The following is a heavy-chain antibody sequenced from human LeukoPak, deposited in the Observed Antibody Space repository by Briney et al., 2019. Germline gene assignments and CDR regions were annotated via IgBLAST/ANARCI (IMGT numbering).Heavy chain of an antibody. D-gene: IGHD5-18*01. CDR1: GYTFTGYY. CDR2: IDPNSGGT. CDR3: ARELPSGYSYGYLRDY. Sequence: ASVKVSCKASGYTFTGYYMHWVRQTPGQGLEWMGWIDPNSGGTNYAQKFQGRVTMTRDTSISTAYMELSSLRSDDTAVYYCARELPSGYSYGYLRDYWGQGTLVTVSS. V-gene: IGHV1-2*02. J-gene: IGHJ4*02.